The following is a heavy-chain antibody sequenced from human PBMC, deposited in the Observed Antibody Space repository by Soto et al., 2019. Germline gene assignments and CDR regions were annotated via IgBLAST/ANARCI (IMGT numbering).Heavy chain of an antibody. Sequence: PGGSLRLSCAASGFPFSSYSMSWVRKAPGKGLECVAVIWYDGSNKYYADSVKGRFTISRDNSKNTLYLQMNSLRAEDTAVYYCAREAPYYYDSSGYYKSVPSDYWGQGTLVTVSS. CDR3: AREAPYYYDSSGYYKSVPSDY. CDR2: IWYDGSNK. CDR1: GFPFSSYS. D-gene: IGHD3-22*01. V-gene: IGHV3-33*08. J-gene: IGHJ4*02.